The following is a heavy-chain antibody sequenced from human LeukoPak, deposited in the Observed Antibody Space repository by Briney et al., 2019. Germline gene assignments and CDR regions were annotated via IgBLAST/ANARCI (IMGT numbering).Heavy chain of an antibody. V-gene: IGHV5-51*01. CDR1: GYSFTNYW. CDR3: ARPQKHSSTEPTLDY. CDR2: FYPGDSDT. D-gene: IGHD6-13*01. Sequence: GESLKTFWYSFGYSFTNYWNAWGRQVPRKGVGGVVIFYPGDSDTRYSPSFEGLVTISADKSTSTAYLQWSSLKASENAMYYCARPQKHSSTEPTLDYWGQGTLITVSS. J-gene: IGHJ4*02.